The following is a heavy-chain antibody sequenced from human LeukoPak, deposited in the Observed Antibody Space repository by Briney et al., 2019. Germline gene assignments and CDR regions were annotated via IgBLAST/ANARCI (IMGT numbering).Heavy chain of an antibody. V-gene: IGHV4-59*08. CDR2: IYFSGST. CDR3: ARHKSSGSYPLDY. J-gene: IGHJ4*02. CDR1: GGPISTYF. Sequence: PSETLSLTCTVSGGPISTYFWSWIRQPPGKGLEWIGHIYFSGSTNYNPSLESRVTISVDTSKNQFSLTLSSVTAADTAVYYCARHKSSGSYPLDYWGQGILVTVSS. D-gene: IGHD3-22*01.